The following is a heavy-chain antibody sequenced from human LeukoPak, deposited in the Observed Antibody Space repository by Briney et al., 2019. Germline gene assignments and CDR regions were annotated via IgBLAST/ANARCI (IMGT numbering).Heavy chain of an antibody. CDR2: IKADGGEK. CDR3: AKDRRTTGSFDY. Sequence: GGSLRLSCAASGFTFSTYWMNWFRQAPGKGLEWVAKIKADGGEKDHVASVKGRFTISRDNAKNSLYLQMNSLRAEDTAVYYCAKDRRTTGSFDYWGQGTLVTVSS. CDR1: GFTFSTYW. V-gene: IGHV3-7*01. D-gene: IGHD1-1*01. J-gene: IGHJ4*02.